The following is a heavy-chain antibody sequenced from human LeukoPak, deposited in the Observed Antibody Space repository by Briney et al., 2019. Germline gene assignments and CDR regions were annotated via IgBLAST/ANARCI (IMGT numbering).Heavy chain of an antibody. CDR2: IYSGGST. V-gene: IGHV3-53*01. D-gene: IGHD3-3*01. Sequence: GGSLRLSCAASGFMFSSYAMSWVRQAPGKGLEWVSVIYSGGSTYYADSVKGRFTISRDNSKNTLYLQMNSLRAEDTAVYYCARDLTIFGVDYYYYYGMDVWGQGTTVTVSS. J-gene: IGHJ6*02. CDR3: ARDLTIFGVDYYYYYGMDV. CDR1: GFMFSSYA.